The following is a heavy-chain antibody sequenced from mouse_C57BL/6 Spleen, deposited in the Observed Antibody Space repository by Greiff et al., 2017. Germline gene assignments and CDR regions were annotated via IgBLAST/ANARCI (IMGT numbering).Heavy chain of an antibody. Sequence: QVQLQQPGAELVKPGASVKLSCKASGYTFTSYWMHWVKQRPGQGLEWIGMIHPNSGSTNYNEKFKSKATLTVDKSSSTAYMQLSSLTSEDSAVYYCARSDGYYYYFDYWGQGTTLTGSS. J-gene: IGHJ2*01. V-gene: IGHV1-64*01. D-gene: IGHD2-3*01. CDR2: IHPNSGST. CDR1: GYTFTSYW. CDR3: ARSDGYYYYFDY.